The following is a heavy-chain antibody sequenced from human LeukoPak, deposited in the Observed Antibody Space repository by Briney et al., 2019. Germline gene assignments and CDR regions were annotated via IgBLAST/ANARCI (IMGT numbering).Heavy chain of an antibody. J-gene: IGHJ6*03. CDR1: GYTFTSYD. D-gene: IGHD3-22*01. CDR2: MNPNSGNT. CDR3: ARGGGYYKYYYYYYMDV. Sequence: GASVKVSCKASGYTFTSYDINWVRQATGQGLEWMGWMNPNSGNTGYAQKLQGRVTMSRNTSISTAYMELSSLRSEDTAVYYCARGGGYYKYYYYYYMDVWGKGTTVTVSS. V-gene: IGHV1-8*01.